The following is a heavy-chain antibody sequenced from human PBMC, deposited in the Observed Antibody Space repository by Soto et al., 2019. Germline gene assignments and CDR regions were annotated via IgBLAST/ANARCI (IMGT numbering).Heavy chain of an antibody. V-gene: IGHV1-8*01. CDR1: GFAFITYD. CDR3: ARRKERSGPYYLDL. J-gene: IGHJ4*02. Sequence: ASLTVSCTGSGFAFITYDVSWVRQAAGQGLEWMGWMNPNNGNAGFAQKFRGRINMTRNTSISTAYLELSSLRSDDSAVYFCARRKERSGPYYLDLWGQGTQVTRSS. CDR2: MNPNNGNA. D-gene: IGHD6-25*01.